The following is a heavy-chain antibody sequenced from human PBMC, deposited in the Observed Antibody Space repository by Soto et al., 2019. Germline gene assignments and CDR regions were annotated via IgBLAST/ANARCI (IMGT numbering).Heavy chain of an antibody. CDR2: IYYSGST. Sequence: QVQLQESGPGLVKPSQTLSLTCTVSGGSISSGGYYWSWIRQHPGKGLEWIGYIYYSGSTYYNPSLKSRVTISVDTSKNQFSLKRSSVPAADTAVYYRARVNSYGRKYFDYWGQGTLVTVSS. CDR1: GGSISSGGYY. D-gene: IGHD5-18*01. J-gene: IGHJ4*02. CDR3: ARVNSYGRKYFDY. V-gene: IGHV4-31*03.